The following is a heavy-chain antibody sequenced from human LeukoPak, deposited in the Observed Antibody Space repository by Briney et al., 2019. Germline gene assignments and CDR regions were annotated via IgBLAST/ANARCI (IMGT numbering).Heavy chain of an antibody. CDR3: AKYYDFVWGSIEY. CDR1: GFSFSDYY. D-gene: IGHD3-16*01. Sequence: GGSLRLSCAASGFSFSDYYMSWIRQAPGKGLEWVSYMSNSGGTIYYADSVKGRFTISSDYSKNTLHLQMNTLRAEDTAVYYCAKYYDFVWGSIEYWGQGTLVTVSS. V-gene: IGHV3-11*01. CDR2: MSNSGGTI. J-gene: IGHJ4*02.